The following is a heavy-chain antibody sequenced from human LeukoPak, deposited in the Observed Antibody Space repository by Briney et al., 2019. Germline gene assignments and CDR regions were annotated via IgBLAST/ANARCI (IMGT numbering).Heavy chain of an antibody. D-gene: IGHD3-3*01. CDR3: ARGRSSNYDFWSGYPVVTAHFDY. CDR1: GGSISSGGYY. Sequence: PSQTLSLTCTVSGGSISSGGYYWSWIRQHPGKGLEWIGYIYYSGSTYYNPSLKSRVTISVDTSTNQFSLKLSSVTAADTAVYYCARGRSSNYDFWSGYPVVTAHFDYWGQGTLVTVSS. J-gene: IGHJ4*02. V-gene: IGHV4-31*03. CDR2: IYYSGST.